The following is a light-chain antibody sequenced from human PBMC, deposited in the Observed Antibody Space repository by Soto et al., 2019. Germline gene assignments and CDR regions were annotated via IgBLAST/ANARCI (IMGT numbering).Light chain of an antibody. J-gene: IGKJ1*01. CDR2: KAS. CDR1: QNINSW. Sequence: DIHMTQSPSTLSASVGDRVTITCRASQNINSWLAWYQQKPGKAPKLLIYKASSLESGVPSRFSGSGSGTDFTLTISRLEPEDFAVYYCQQYGVSPRTFGQGTKVDIK. CDR3: QQYGVSPRT. V-gene: IGKV1-5*03.